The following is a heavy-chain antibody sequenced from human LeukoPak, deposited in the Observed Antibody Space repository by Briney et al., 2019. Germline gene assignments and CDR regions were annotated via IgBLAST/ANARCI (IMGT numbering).Heavy chain of an antibody. V-gene: IGHV4-39*07. CDR2: IYYSGST. J-gene: IGHJ4*02. D-gene: IGHD5-18*01. CDR1: GGSISSSSYY. CDR3: AMTRNSYLFDY. Sequence: PSETLSLTCTVSGGSISSSSYYWGWIRQPPGKGLEWIGSIYYSGSTYYNPSLKSRVTISVDTSKNQFSLKLSSVTAADTAVYYCAMTRNSYLFDYWGQGTLVTVSS.